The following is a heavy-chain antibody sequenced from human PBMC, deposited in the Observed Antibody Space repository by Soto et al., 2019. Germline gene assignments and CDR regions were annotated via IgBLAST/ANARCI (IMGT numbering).Heavy chain of an antibody. CDR2: IYYSGST. D-gene: IGHD3-10*01. J-gene: IGHJ5*02. Sequence: PSETLSLTCAVSGDSISSVNWWSWVRQHPGKGLEWIGYIYYSGSTYYNPSLKSRVTISVDTSKNQFSLKLSSVTAADTAVYYCARVITMVRGVIKPHNWFDPWGQGTLVTVSS. V-gene: IGHV4-31*11. CDR1: GDSISSVNW. CDR3: ARVITMVRGVIKPHNWFDP.